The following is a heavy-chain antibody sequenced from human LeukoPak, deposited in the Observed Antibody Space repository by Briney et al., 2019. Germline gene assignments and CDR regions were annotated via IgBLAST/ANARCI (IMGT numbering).Heavy chain of an antibody. CDR1: GFTFSSYW. D-gene: IGHD5-18*01. J-gene: IGHJ4*02. V-gene: IGHV3-74*01. Sequence: GGSLRPSCAASGFTFSSYWMHWVRQAPGKGLVWVSRINSDGSSTSYADSVKGRFTISRDNAKNTLYLQVNSLRAEDTAVYYCARATGYSYGSEFDYWGQGTLVTVSS. CDR2: INSDGSST. CDR3: ARATGYSYGSEFDY.